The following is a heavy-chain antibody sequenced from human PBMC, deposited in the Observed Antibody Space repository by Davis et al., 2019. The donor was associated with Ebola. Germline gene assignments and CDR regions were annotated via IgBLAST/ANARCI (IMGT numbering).Heavy chain of an antibody. J-gene: IGHJ6*02. CDR3: AREGRGYYSGYYYYGMDV. CDR2: IYTTGST. V-gene: IGHV4-4*07. D-gene: IGHD3-3*01. Sequence: PSETLSLTCTVSGGSISTYYWSWIRQPAGKGLEWIGRIYTTGSTNYNPSLKSRVTMSVDTSKNQFSLKLSSVTAADTAVYYCAREGRGYYSGYYYYGMDVWGQGTTVTVSS. CDR1: GGSISTYY.